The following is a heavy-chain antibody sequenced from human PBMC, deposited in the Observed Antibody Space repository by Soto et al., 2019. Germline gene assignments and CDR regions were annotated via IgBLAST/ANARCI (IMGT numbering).Heavy chain of an antibody. CDR2: INPNSGGT. CDR1: GYTFTGYY. J-gene: IGHJ3*02. D-gene: IGHD2-15*01. CDR3: ARVRGPKYCSGGSCYSQDAFDI. V-gene: IGHV1-2*02. Sequence: GASVKVSCKASGYTFTGYYMHWVRQAPGQGLEWMGWINPNSGGTNYAQKFQGRVTMTRDTSISTAYMELSRLRSDDTAVYYCARVRGPKYCSGGSCYSQDAFDIWGQGXMVTV.